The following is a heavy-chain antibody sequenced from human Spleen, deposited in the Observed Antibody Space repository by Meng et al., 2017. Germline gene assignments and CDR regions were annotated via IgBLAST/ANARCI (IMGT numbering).Heavy chain of an antibody. CDR1: SYSITSGYY. CDR3: ARGSRIRYCSGGSCYSFDY. J-gene: IGHJ4*02. CDR2: IYHTGTT. V-gene: IGHV4-38-2*02. D-gene: IGHD2-15*01. Sequence: SETLSLTCTVSSYSITSGYYWGWIRQPPGKGLEWIGSIYHTGTTYYNPSLKSRVTISVDTSKNQFSLKLSSVTAADTAVYYCARGSRIRYCSGGSCYSFDYWGQGTLVTVSS.